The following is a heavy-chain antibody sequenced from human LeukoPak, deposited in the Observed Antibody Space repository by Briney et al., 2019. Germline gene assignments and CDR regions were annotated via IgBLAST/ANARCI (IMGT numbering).Heavy chain of an antibody. CDR3: ARGEASRYYDSSGYNPPHYYYYGVDV. CDR1: GGSISSGGYY. Sequence: SETLSLTCTVSGGSISSGGYYWNWIRQHPGKGLEWIGYIYYSGSTYYNPSLKSRVTISVDTSKNQFSLKLTSVTAADTAVYYCARGEASRYYDSSGYNPPHYYYYGVDVWGQGTTVTVSS. CDR2: IYYSGST. J-gene: IGHJ6*02. V-gene: IGHV4-31*03. D-gene: IGHD3-22*01.